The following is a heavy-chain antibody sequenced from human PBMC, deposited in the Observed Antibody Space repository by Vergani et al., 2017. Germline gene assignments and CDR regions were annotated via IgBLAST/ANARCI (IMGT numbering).Heavy chain of an antibody. J-gene: IGHJ5*02. D-gene: IGHD3-9*01. Sequence: QVQLQQWGAGLLKPSETLSLTCAVYGGSFSGYYWSWIRQPPGKGREWIGEINHSGSTNYNPSLKSRVTISVDTSKNQFSLKLSSVTAADTAVYYCATRVLRYFDWSGWFDPWGQGTLVTVSS. CDR3: ATRVLRYFDWSGWFDP. CDR2: INHSGST. CDR1: GGSFSGYY. V-gene: IGHV4-34*01.